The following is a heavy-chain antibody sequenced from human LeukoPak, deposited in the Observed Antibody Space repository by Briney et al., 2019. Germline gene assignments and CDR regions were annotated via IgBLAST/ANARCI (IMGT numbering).Heavy chain of an antibody. CDR3: ARDLGDNWNDLWDY. J-gene: IGHJ4*02. CDR2: IIPIFGTA. D-gene: IGHD1-1*01. V-gene: IGHV1-69*05. CDR1: GGTFISYA. Sequence: SVKVSCKASGGTFISYAISWVRQAPGQGLEWMGGIIPIFGTANYAQKLQGRVTMTTDTSTSTAYMELRSLRSDDTAVYYCARDLGDNWNDLWDYWGQGTLVTVSS.